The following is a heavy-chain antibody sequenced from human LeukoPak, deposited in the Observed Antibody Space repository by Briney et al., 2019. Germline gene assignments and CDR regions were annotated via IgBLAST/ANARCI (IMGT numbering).Heavy chain of an antibody. CDR1: GFTFSSHA. J-gene: IGHJ4*02. Sequence: GGSLRLSCAASGFTFSSHAMGWVRQAPGKGLEWVSSITGSGASTYYGDSVKGRFTISRDNSKNTLYLQMNRLRAEDTAVYYCAKSVEWFGELGSYFDYWGQGTLVTVSS. D-gene: IGHD3-10*01. CDR3: AKSVEWFGELGSYFDY. V-gene: IGHV3-23*01. CDR2: ITGSGAST.